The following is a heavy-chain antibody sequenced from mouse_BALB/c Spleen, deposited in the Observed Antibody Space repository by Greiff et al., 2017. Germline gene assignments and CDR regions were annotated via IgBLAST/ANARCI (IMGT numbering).Heavy chain of an antibody. D-gene: IGHD2-1*01. CDR2: IYPGDGDT. V-gene: IGHV1-80*01. Sequence: VKLMESGAELVRPGSSVKISCKASGYAFSSYWMNWVKQRPGKGLEWIGQIYPGDGDTNYNGKFKGKATLTADKSSSTAYMQLSSLTSEDSAVYFCARGNCSAMDYWGQGTSVTVSS. J-gene: IGHJ4*01. CDR1: GYAFSSYW. CDR3: ARGNCSAMDY.